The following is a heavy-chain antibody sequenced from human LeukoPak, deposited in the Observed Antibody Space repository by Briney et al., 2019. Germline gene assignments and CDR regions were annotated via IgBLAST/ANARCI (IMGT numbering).Heavy chain of an antibody. V-gene: IGHV3-11*01. CDR3: ARVKSFGDYTYYFDY. CDR2: ISSSGSTI. CDR1: GGSIRSYY. D-gene: IGHD4-17*01. J-gene: IGHJ4*02. Sequence: LSLTCTVSGGSIRSYYWSWIRQPPGKGLEWVSYISSSGSTIYYADSVKGRFTIPRDNAKNSLYLQMNSLRAEDTAVYYCARVKSFGDYTYYFDYWGQGTLVTVSS.